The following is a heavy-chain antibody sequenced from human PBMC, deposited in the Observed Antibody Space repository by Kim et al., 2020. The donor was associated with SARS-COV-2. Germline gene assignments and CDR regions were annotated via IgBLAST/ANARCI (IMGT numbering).Heavy chain of an antibody. Sequence: SETLSLTCAVYGGSFSGYYWSWIRQPPGKGLEWIGEINHSGSTNYNPSLKSRVTISVDTSKNQFSLKLSSVTAADTAVYYCARENYGSGSCPDYWGQGTLVTVSS. CDR1: GGSFSGYY. CDR2: INHSGST. J-gene: IGHJ4*02. CDR3: ARENYGSGSCPDY. D-gene: IGHD3-10*01. V-gene: IGHV4-34*01.